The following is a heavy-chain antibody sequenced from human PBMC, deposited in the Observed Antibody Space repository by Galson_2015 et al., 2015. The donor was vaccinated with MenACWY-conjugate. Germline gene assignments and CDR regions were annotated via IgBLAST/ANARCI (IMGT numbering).Heavy chain of an antibody. D-gene: IGHD1-26*01. CDR2: INPSGTFT. CDR3: TREAIVGEPGFDF. V-gene: IGHV1-46*01. J-gene: IGHJ4*02. CDR1: GYTFREYY. Sequence: SVKVSCKASGYTFREYYMQWVRQAPGQGPEWLGVINPSGTFTSYAQKFQGRITMTGDSSTSTVFMELNGLRSDDTAMYYCTREAIVGEPGFDFWGQGTLVTVSS.